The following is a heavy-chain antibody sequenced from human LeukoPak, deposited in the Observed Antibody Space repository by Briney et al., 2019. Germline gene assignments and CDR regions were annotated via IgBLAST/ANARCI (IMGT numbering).Heavy chain of an antibody. CDR1: GFTFSSYW. CDR3: APEASYYGGGVDY. D-gene: IGHD1-26*01. J-gene: IGHJ4*02. V-gene: IGHV3-7*01. CDR2: IKQDGSEK. Sequence: GGSLRLSCAASGFTFSSYWMSLVRQAPGKGLEWVANIKQDGSEKYYVDSVKGRFTISRDNAKNSLYLQMNSLRAEDTAVYYCAPEASYYGGGVDYWGQGTLVTVSS.